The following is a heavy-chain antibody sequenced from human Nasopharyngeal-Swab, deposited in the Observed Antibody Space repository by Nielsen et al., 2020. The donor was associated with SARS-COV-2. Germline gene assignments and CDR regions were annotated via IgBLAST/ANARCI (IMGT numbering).Heavy chain of an antibody. CDR3: ASGLNWCGFDY. J-gene: IGHJ4*02. D-gene: IGHD2-8*02. V-gene: IGHV4-59*01. CDR2: IYYSGST. Sequence: WIRQPPGKGLEWIGYIYYSGSTNYNPSLKSRVTISVDTSKNQFSLKLSSVTAADTAVYYCASGLNWCGFDYWGQGTLVTVSS.